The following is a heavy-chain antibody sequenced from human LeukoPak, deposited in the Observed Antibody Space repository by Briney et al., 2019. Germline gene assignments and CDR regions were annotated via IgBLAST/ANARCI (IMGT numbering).Heavy chain of an antibody. Sequence: SQTLSLTCAISGDSVSSNSAAWNWIRQSPSRGLEWLGRTYYRSKFHDDYAVSVKSRITVSPDTSKNQFSLQLNSVTPEDTAVYYCARDGLMGAPWFDPWGQGTLVIVSS. D-gene: IGHD1-26*01. CDR3: ARDGLMGAPWFDP. J-gene: IGHJ5*02. CDR2: TYYRSKFHD. CDR1: GDSVSSNSAA. V-gene: IGHV6-1*01.